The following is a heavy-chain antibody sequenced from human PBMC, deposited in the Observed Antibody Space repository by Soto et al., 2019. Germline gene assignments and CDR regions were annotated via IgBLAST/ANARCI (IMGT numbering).Heavy chain of an antibody. CDR3: AHRRAYVWGSYRSYNFDY. CDR2: IYWNDDK. CDR1: GFSLSTSGVG. V-gene: IGHV2-5*01. J-gene: IGHJ4*02. D-gene: IGHD3-16*02. Sequence: QITLKESGPTLVKPTQTLTLTCTFSGFSLSTSGVGVGWIRQPPGKALEWPALIYWNDDKRYSPSLKSRLTITKDTSKNQVVLTMTNMDPVDTATYYCAHRRAYVWGSYRSYNFDYWGQGTLVTVSS.